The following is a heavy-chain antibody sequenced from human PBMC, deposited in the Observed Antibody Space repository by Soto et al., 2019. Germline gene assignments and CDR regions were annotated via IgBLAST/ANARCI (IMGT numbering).Heavy chain of an antibody. CDR2: IYHTGTT. D-gene: IGHD2-15*01. CDR1: GASISSTYW. Sequence: SETLSLTCFVSGASISSTYWWSWVRQTQGKRLERIGQIYHTGTTSYNPSLKNRVTISLDKSNNQFSLRLTSMTAADTAVYYCATLPPRIVVVMTDLPTWGQGTLVTVSS. CDR3: ATLPPRIVVVMTDLPT. J-gene: IGHJ5*02. V-gene: IGHV4-4*02.